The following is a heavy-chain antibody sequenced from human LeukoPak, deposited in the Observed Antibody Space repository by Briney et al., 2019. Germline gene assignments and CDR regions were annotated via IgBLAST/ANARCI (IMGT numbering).Heavy chain of an antibody. CDR2: ISGSGGST. Sequence: GGSLRLSCAASGFTFSSYAMSWVRQAPGKGLEWVSAISGSGGSTFYADSVMGWFTISRDNSKNTLYLQMNSLRAEDTAVYYCASYGSGSYYSPYLYWGQGTLVTVSS. CDR3: ASYGSGSYYSPYLY. CDR1: GFTFSSYA. V-gene: IGHV3-23*01. D-gene: IGHD3-10*01. J-gene: IGHJ4*02.